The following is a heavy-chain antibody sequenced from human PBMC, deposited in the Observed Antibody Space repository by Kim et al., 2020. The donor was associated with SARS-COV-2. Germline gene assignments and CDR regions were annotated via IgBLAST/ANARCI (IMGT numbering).Heavy chain of an antibody. CDR2: IFIDDTT. V-gene: IGHV3-53*01. J-gene: IGHJ4*02. D-gene: IGHD1-26*01. Sequence: GGSLRLSCAAPGFDVINNYMSWIRQAPGKGLEWVSIIFIDDTTYYANSVKGRFTISRDTSQNTLYLQMNNLRAEDTGLNYRTKDAGRSGGGYWGRGT. CDR1: GFDVINNY. CDR3: TKDAGRSGGGY.